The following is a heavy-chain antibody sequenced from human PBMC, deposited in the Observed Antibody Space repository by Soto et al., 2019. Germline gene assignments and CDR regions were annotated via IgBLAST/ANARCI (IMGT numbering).Heavy chain of an antibody. Sequence: GGSLRLSCAASGFTFSNYWMNWVRQAPGTGLEWVANIKQDGSEEYYVDSVKGRFTISRDNAKSPLYLQMNGLRAEDTAVYFCAISDIYHFEPFDFWGQGTVVTVSS. CDR3: AISDIYHFEPFDF. D-gene: IGHD3-9*01. CDR2: IKQDGSEE. CDR1: GFTFSNYW. V-gene: IGHV3-7*05. J-gene: IGHJ3*01.